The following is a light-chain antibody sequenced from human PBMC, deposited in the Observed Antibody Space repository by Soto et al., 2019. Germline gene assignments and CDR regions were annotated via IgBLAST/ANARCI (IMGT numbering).Light chain of an antibody. CDR3: QHYNSYSEA. CDR2: KAS. CDR1: QTISSW. V-gene: IGKV1-5*03. J-gene: IGKJ1*01. Sequence: DIQMTQSPSTLSGSVGDRVTITCRASQTISSWLAWYQQKPGKAPKLLIYKASTLKSGVPSRFSGSGYGTEFTLTISSLQPDDFATYYCQHYNSYSEAFGQGTKEELK.